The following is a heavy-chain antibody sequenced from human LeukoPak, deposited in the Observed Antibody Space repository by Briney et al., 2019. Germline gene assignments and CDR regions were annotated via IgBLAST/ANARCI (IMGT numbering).Heavy chain of an antibody. CDR2: IYYSGST. J-gene: IGHJ5*02. CDR3: ARRPVYYGSGSYYNVVWFDP. D-gene: IGHD3-10*01. V-gene: IGHV4-39*01. Sequence: SETLSLTCTVSGGSISSSSYYWGWIRQPPGKGLEWIRSIYYSGSTYYNPSLKSRVTISVDTSKNQFSLKLSSVTAADTAVYYCARRPVYYGSGSYYNVVWFDPWGQGTLVTVSS. CDR1: GGSISSSSYY.